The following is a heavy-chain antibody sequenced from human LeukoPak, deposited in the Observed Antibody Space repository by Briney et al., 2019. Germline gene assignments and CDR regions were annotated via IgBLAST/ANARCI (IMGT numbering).Heavy chain of an antibody. V-gene: IGHV3-7*04. Sequence: PGGSLRLSCAASGFTFSTYWMSWVRQAPGKGLEWVANIVQDGSEKFYVDSVKGRFTISRDNAKNSLSLQMNSLRAEDTAVYYCARAVNGYFDYWGHGTLVTVSS. D-gene: IGHD2-8*01. CDR3: ARAVNGYFDY. J-gene: IGHJ4*01. CDR1: GFTFSTYW. CDR2: IVQDGSEK.